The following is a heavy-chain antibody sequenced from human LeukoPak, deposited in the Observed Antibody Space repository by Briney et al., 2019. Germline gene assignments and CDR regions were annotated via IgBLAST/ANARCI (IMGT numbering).Heavy chain of an antibody. D-gene: IGHD6-13*01. CDR2: ISYDGSNK. CDR3: AKDKARAADYYFDY. Sequence: GRSLRLSCAASGFTFSSYGMHWVRQAPGKGLEWVAVISYDGSNKYYADSVKGRFTISRDNSKNTLYLQMNSLRPEDTAVYYCAKDKARAADYYFDYWGHGTLVTVSS. V-gene: IGHV3-30*18. CDR1: GFTFSSYG. J-gene: IGHJ4*01.